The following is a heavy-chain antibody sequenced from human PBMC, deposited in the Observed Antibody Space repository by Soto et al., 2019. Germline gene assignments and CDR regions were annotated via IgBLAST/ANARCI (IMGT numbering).Heavy chain of an antibody. CDR3: AKDSYWSSTSCFTYYYYGMDV. Sequence: PGGSLRLSFAASGFTFSSYAMIWVRQAPGKWLEWVSAISGSGGSTYYADSVKGRFTISRDNSKNTLYLQMNSLRAEDTAVYYCAKDSYWSSTSCFTYYYYGMDVWGQGTTVTVSS. CDR2: ISGSGGST. CDR1: GFTFSSYA. V-gene: IGHV3-23*01. D-gene: IGHD2-2*02. J-gene: IGHJ6*02.